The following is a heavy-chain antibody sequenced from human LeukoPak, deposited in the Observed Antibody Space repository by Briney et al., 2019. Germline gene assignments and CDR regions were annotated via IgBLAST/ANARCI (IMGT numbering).Heavy chain of an antibody. D-gene: IGHD2-2*01. CDR3: AKAYCSTTLCYWNY. CDR2: ISGSGAGT. Sequence: GGSLRLSCAVSGFTFSHYAMNWVRQAPGQGLEWVSGISGSGAGTNYADSVKGRFTISRDNSKNTLYLQMNSLRAEDTAVYYCAKAYCSTTLCYWNYWGQGTLVTVSS. V-gene: IGHV3-23*01. CDR1: GFTFSHYA. J-gene: IGHJ4*02.